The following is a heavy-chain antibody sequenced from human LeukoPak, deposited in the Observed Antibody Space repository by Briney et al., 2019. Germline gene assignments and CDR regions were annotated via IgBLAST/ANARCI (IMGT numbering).Heavy chain of an antibody. CDR3: ARQTTYYYYYMDV. Sequence: PSETLSLTCTVSGGSISSYYWSWIRQPPGKGLEWIGYIYYSGSTNYNPSLKSRVTISVDTSKNQFSLKLSSVTAADTAVYYCARQTTYYYYYMDVWGKGTTVTVSS. CDR2: IYYSGST. CDR1: GGSISSYY. V-gene: IGHV4-59*08. D-gene: IGHD1-7*01. J-gene: IGHJ6*03.